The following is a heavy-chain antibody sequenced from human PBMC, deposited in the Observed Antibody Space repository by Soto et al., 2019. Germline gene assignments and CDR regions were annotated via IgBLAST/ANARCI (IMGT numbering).Heavy chain of an antibody. Sequence: QITLKESGPTLVKPTQTLTLTCTFSGFSLSTNGVGVGWIRQPPGKALEWLALIYWDDDKRYSPSLKSRLTITKDTSKRQVVLTITNLDPVDTATYYCAHTVSRYLLYHWGQGTLVTVSS. V-gene: IGHV2-5*02. D-gene: IGHD1-1*01. J-gene: IGHJ5*02. CDR3: AHTVSRYLLYH. CDR1: GFSLSTNGVG. CDR2: IYWDDDK.